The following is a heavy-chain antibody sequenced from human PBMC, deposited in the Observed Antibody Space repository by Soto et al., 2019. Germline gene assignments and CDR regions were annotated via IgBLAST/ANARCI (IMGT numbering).Heavy chain of an antibody. V-gene: IGHV4-31*01. J-gene: IGHJ2*01. CDR3: ARVLLDVLSDRYYWYFDL. D-gene: IGHD3-16*02. CDR2: IYYIGTS. CDR1: GASISSGGYY. Sequence: QVQLQESGPGLVKPSQTLSLTCTVSGASISSGGYYWGWIRQHPGTGVEWIGFIYYIGTSYYNPSLESQITLSVDTSKTHFSLNLTSVTAADTAVYYCARVLLDVLSDRYYWYFDLWGRGTLVTVSS.